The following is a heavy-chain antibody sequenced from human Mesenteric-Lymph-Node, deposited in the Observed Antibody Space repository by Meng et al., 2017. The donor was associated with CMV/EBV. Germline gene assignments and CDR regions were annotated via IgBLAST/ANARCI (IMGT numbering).Heavy chain of an antibody. V-gene: IGHV1-2*02. Sequence: ASVKVSCKASGYTFTAYYMHWVRQAPGQGLEWMGWINPNSGGTNYSQKFQGRVTMTRDTSISTAYMELRRLSSDDTAVYYCARDSSSQPIDYWGQGTLVTSPQ. CDR1: GYTFTAYY. CDR2: INPNSGGT. CDR3: ARDSSSQPIDY. J-gene: IGHJ4*02. D-gene: IGHD6-6*01.